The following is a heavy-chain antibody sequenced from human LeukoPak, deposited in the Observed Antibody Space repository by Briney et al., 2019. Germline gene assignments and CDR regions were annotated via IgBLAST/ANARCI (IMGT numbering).Heavy chain of an antibody. J-gene: IGHJ3*02. CDR2: IRSKANNYVT. CDR3: TRSGEVYDFWSGYYDAFDI. Sequence: GGSLRLSCAASGFTFSGSSMHWVRQASGKGLEWVGRIRSKANNYVTAYAASEKGRFTISRDDSKNTAYLQMNSLKTEDTAVYYCTRSGEVYDFWSGYYDAFDIWGQGTMVTVSS. CDR1: GFTFSGSS. V-gene: IGHV3-73*01. D-gene: IGHD3-3*01.